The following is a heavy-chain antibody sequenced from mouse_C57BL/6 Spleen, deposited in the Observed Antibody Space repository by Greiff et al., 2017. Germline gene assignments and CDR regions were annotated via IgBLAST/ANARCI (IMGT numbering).Heavy chain of an antibody. CDR1: GYTFTSSW. CDR3: ARDTTVVGEGAY. J-gene: IGHJ2*01. CDR2: IHPNGGRT. D-gene: IGHD1-1*01. V-gene: IGHV1-64*01. Sequence: QVQLQQPGAELVKPGASVKLSCKASGYTFTSSWMHWVKQRPGQGLEWIGMIHPNGGRTNYNEKFKSKATLTVDKSSSTAYMQHSSLTSEDSAVYYCARDTTVVGEGAYWGQGTTLTVSS.